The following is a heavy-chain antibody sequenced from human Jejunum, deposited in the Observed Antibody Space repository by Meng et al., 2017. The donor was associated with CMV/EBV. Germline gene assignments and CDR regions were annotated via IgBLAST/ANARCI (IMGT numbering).Heavy chain of an antibody. D-gene: IGHD2-2*01. Sequence: FIFSDYWMSWVRQAPGKGLEWVANIKGDGSAKYSADSVKGQFTIARDNAKWTLYLQMTSLRVEDTAVYYCAKWVVPPGVGYGLDVWGQGTAVTVSS. CDR1: FIFSDYW. V-gene: IGHV3-7*01. J-gene: IGHJ6*02. CDR3: AKWVVPPGVGYGLDV. CDR2: IKGDGSAK.